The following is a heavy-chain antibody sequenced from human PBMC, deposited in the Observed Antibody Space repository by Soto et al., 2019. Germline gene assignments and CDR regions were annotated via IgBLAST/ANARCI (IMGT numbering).Heavy chain of an antibody. CDR3: AKDMKWGGMTTIHYFDS. V-gene: IGHV3-9*01. Sequence: GKGLEWVSGISSNSDTIDYADSVKGRFTISRDNAKNSLFLQMNSLRPEDTALYYCAKDMKWGGMTTIHYFDSWGQGTLVTVSS. D-gene: IGHD4-17*01. J-gene: IGHJ4*02. CDR2: ISSNSDTI.